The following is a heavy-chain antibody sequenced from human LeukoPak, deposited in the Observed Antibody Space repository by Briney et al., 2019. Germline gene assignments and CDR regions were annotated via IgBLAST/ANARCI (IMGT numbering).Heavy chain of an antibody. J-gene: IGHJ4*02. CDR1: GVSISSSSYY. CDR2: IYYSGST. V-gene: IGHV4-39*07. CDR3: AGLFIFSQFGELLSGGGGVDY. Sequence: KPSETLSLTCTVSGVSISSSSYYWGWIRQPPGKGLEWIGSIYYSGSTYYNPSLKSRVTISVDKSKNQFSLKLSSVTAADTAVYYCAGLFIFSQFGELLSGGGGVDYWGQGTLVTVSS. D-gene: IGHD3-10*01.